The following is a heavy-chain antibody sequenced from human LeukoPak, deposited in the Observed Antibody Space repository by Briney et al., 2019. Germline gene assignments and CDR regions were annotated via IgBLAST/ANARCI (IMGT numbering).Heavy chain of an antibody. CDR2: IIPILGIA. J-gene: IGHJ3*02. Sequence: GASVKVSCKASGGTFSSYAISWVRQAPGQGLEWMGRIIPILGIANYAQKFQGRVTITADKSTSTAYMELSSLRSEDTAVYYCARSRLHAKIGLWRSSYYDSSGWSFDIWGQGTMVTVSS. CDR1: GGTFSSYA. D-gene: IGHD3-22*01. CDR3: ARSRLHAKIGLWRSSYYDSSGWSFDI. V-gene: IGHV1-69*04.